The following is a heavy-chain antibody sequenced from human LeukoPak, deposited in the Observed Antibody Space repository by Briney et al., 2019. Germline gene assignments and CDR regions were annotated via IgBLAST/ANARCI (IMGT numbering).Heavy chain of an antibody. J-gene: IGHJ4*02. Sequence: GGSLRLSCAASGFTYSSYTMNSVRQAPGKRLERVSSISSSTSTIHYADSVKGRFTIFRDNAKNSLYLQMNSLRAEDTAVYFCARDYYGDYYFDYWGQGTLVTVSS. CDR3: ARDYYGDYYFDY. CDR2: ISSSTSTI. V-gene: IGHV3-48*01. CDR1: GFTYSSYT. D-gene: IGHD4-17*01.